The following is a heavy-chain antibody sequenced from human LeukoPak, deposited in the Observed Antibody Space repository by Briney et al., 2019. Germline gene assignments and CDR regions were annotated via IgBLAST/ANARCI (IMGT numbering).Heavy chain of an antibody. D-gene: IGHD3-22*01. V-gene: IGHV3-9*01. Sequence: GGSLRLSCAASGFTFDDYAMHWVRQAPGKGLEWVSGISWNSGSIGYADSVKGRFTISRDNAKNSLYLQMNSLRAEDTALYYCAKDDSSGYYGSFDYWGQGTLVTVSS. CDR3: AKDDSSGYYGSFDY. CDR2: ISWNSGSI. J-gene: IGHJ4*02. CDR1: GFTFDDYA.